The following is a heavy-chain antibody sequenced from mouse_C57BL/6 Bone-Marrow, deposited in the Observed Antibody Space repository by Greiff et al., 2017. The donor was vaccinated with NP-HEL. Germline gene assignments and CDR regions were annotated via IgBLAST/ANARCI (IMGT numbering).Heavy chain of an antibody. CDR2: ISYDGSN. D-gene: IGHD2-2*01. CDR1: GYSITSGYY. J-gene: IGHJ3*01. Sequence: EVQLQESGPGLVKPSQSLSLTCSVTGYSITSGYYWNWIRQFPGNKLEWMGYISYDGSNNYNPSLKNRISITRDTSKNQFFLKLNSVTTEDTATYYCARAQGYDFAYWGQGTLVTVSA. CDR3: ARAQGYDFAY. V-gene: IGHV3-6*01.